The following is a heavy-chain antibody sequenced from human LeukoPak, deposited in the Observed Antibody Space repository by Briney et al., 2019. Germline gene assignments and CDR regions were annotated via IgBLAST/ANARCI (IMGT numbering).Heavy chain of an antibody. Sequence: ASVKVSCKASGYKFTGNYMHWVRQAPGQGPEWMGWINPISGRTSYAQKFVGRVTLTRNTSITTAYMELGSLTSDDTAVYYCARDSDAIVAVINPCFDTWGQGTHVTVSS. CDR3: ARDSDAIVAVINPCFDT. D-gene: IGHD3-16*02. V-gene: IGHV1-2*02. J-gene: IGHJ5*02. CDR1: GYKFTGNY. CDR2: INPISGRT.